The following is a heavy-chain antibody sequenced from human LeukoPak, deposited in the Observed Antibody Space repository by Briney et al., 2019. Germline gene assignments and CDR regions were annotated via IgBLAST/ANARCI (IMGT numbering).Heavy chain of an antibody. Sequence: GASVKVSCKASGGTFSSYAISWVRQAPGQGLEWMGRIIPILGIANYAQKFQGRVTITADKSTSTAYMELSSLRSEDTAVYYCARDPDPHYGMDVWGQGTTVTVSS. V-gene: IGHV1-69*04. CDR2: IIPILGIA. J-gene: IGHJ6*02. CDR3: ARDPDPHYGMDV. CDR1: GGTFSSYA.